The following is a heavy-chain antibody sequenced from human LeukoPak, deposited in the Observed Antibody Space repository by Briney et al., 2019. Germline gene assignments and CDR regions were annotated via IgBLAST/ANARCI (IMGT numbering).Heavy chain of an antibody. D-gene: IGHD4-23*01. Sequence: TSETLSLTCTVSGGSIRSDYWSWVRQPPGKGLEWIGYIHYSGSTNYNASLKSRVTMSVGMSKNQFSLKLTSVTAADTAVYYCARLGRKTSVVPPDFDCWGQGTLVTVSS. CDR2: IHYSGST. V-gene: IGHV4-59*01. J-gene: IGHJ4*02. CDR1: GGSIRSDY. CDR3: ARLGRKTSVVPPDFDC.